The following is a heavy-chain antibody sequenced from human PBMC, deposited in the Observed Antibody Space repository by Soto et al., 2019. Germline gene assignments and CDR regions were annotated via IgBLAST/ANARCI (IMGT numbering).Heavy chain of an antibody. CDR2: IYYSGST. Sequence: PSETLSLTCTVSGGSISSSSYYWGWIRQPPGKGLEWIGSIYYSGSTYYNPSLKSRVTISVDTSKNQFSLKLSSVTAADTAVYYCARTRGIQLWSVRDYWGQGTLVTVSS. CDR1: GGSISSSSYY. J-gene: IGHJ4*02. D-gene: IGHD5-18*01. CDR3: ARTRGIQLWSVRDY. V-gene: IGHV4-39*01.